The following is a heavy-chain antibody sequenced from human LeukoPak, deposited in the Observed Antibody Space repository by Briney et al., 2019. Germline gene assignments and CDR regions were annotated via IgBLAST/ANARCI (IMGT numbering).Heavy chain of an antibody. V-gene: IGHV4-39*01. CDR1: GGSISSSSYY. Sequence: PSETLSLTCTVSGGSISSSSYYWGWIRQPPGKGLEWIGSIYYSGSTYYNPSLKSRVTISVDTSKNQFSLKLSSVTAADTAVYYCASQYSSGWYRNRYFDLWGRGTLVTVSS. J-gene: IGHJ2*01. CDR2: IYYSGST. CDR3: ASQYSSGWYRNRYFDL. D-gene: IGHD6-19*01.